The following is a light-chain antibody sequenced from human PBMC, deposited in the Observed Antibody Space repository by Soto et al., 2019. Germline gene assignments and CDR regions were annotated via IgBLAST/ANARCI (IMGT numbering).Light chain of an antibody. Sequence: QSVLTQPPSVSGAPGQRLTISCTGSSSNIGAGYDVHWYQQLPGTAPKLLIYGNSNRPSGVPDRFSGSKSGTSASLAITGLQAEDESDYYSQTYDSSLSARYVFRTGTKL. CDR3: QTYDSSLSARYV. CDR2: GNS. J-gene: IGLJ1*01. CDR1: SSNIGAGYD. V-gene: IGLV1-40*01.